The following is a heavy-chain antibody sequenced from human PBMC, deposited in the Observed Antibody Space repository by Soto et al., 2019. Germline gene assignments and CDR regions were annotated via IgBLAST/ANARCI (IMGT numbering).Heavy chain of an antibody. V-gene: IGHV3-30*18. CDR1: GFTFSSYG. Sequence: QVQLVESGGGVVQPGRSLRLSCAASGFTFSSYGMHWVRQAPGKGLEWVAVISYDGSNKYYADSVKGRFTISRYNSKNTLYLQMNSLSAEDTAVYYCAKIAAVGSSDAFDIWGQGTMVTGSS. CDR2: ISYDGSNK. J-gene: IGHJ3*02. CDR3: AKIAAVGSSDAFDI. D-gene: IGHD6-13*01.